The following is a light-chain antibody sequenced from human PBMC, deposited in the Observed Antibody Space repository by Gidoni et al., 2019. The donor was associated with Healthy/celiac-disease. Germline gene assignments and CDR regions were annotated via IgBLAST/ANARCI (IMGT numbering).Light chain of an antibody. CDR1: QSLLHSNGYNY. CDR3: MQALQTPT. Sequence: DIVMTQSPPSLPVTPGEPASISCRSSQSLLHSNGYNYLDWYLQKPGQSPQLLIYLGSNRASGVPDRFSGSGSGTDFTLKSSRVEAEDVGVYYCMQALQTPTFGQGTKVEIK. J-gene: IGKJ1*01. CDR2: LGS. V-gene: IGKV2-28*01.